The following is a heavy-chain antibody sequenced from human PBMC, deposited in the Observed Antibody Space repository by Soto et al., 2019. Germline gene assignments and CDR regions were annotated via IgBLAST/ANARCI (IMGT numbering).Heavy chain of an antibody. V-gene: IGHV4-39*01. CDR1: GGSISSSSYY. CDR2: IYYSGST. Sequence: QLQLQESGPGLVKPSETLSLTCTVSGGSISSSSYYWGWIRQPPGKGLEWIGSIYYSGSTYYNPSLKSRVTISVETSKNQFSLKLSSVTAADTAVYYCASRFVEPELYYYYGMDVWGQGTTVTVSS. D-gene: IGHD2-15*01. CDR3: ASRFVEPELYYYYGMDV. J-gene: IGHJ6*02.